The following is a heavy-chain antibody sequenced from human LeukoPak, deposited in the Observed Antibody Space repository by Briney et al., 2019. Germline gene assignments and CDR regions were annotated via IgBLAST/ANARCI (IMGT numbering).Heavy chain of an antibody. V-gene: IGHV3-30*04. CDR3: ARDTGGTPALSNYFDY. D-gene: IGHD2-8*02. CDR2: ISYDGSNK. J-gene: IGHJ4*02. Sequence: PGGSLRLSCAASGFTFSSYAMHWVRQAPGKGLEGVAVISYDGSNKYYADSVKGRFTISRDNSKNTLYLQVNSLRAEDTAVYYCARDTGGTPALSNYFDYWGQGNLVTVSS. CDR1: GFTFSSYA.